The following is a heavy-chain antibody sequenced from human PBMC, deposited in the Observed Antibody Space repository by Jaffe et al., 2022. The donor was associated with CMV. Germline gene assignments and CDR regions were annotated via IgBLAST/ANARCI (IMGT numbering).Heavy chain of an antibody. D-gene: IGHD2-21*02. Sequence: QLLQSGAEVKKPGASVKVSCKASGYTFSTYGITWVRQAPGQGLEWMGWISPYNGNTDYAQKLQGRVTMSTDTSTSTAYMELRSLRSDDTAVYYCARDLVDCSGDCTWGQGTLVTVSS. CDR3: ARDLVDCSGDCT. V-gene: IGHV1-18*04. J-gene: IGHJ4*02. CDR1: GYTFSTYG. CDR2: ISPYNGNT.